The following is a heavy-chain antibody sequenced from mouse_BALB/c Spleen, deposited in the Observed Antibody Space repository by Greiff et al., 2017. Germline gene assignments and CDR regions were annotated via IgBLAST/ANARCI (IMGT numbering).Heavy chain of an antibody. CDR1: GSNIKDTY. Sequence: VQLQQSGAELVKPGASVKLSCTASGSNIKDTYMHWVKQRPEQGLEWIGRIDPANGNTKYDPKFQGKATITADTSSNTAYLQLSSLTSEDTAVYYCALTFAYWGQGTLVTVSA. CDR3: ALTFAY. V-gene: IGHV14-3*02. CDR2: IDPANGNT. J-gene: IGHJ3*01.